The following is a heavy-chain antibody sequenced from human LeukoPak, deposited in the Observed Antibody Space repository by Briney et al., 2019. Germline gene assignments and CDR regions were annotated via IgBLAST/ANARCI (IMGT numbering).Heavy chain of an antibody. Sequence: SETLSLTCTVSGGSISSYYWSWIRQPAGKGLEWIGRIYTSGSTNYNPSLKSRVTMSVDTSKNQFSLKLSSVTAADTAVYYCARDGSDFWSGYDAFDIWGQGTMVTVSS. CDR2: IYTSGST. CDR3: ARDGSDFWSGYDAFDI. V-gene: IGHV4-4*07. CDR1: GGSISSYY. J-gene: IGHJ3*02. D-gene: IGHD3-3*01.